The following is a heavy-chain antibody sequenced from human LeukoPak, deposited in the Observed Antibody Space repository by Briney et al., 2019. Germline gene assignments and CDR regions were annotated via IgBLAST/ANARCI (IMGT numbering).Heavy chain of an antibody. D-gene: IGHD3-22*01. CDR2: IYHSGST. V-gene: IGHV4-30-2*01. J-gene: IGHJ4*02. CDR3: ARVSDSSGYYYYFDY. CDR1: GGSISSGGYS. Sequence: PSETLSLTCAVSGGSISSGGYSWSWIRQPPGEGLEWIGYIYHSGSTYYDPSLKSRVTISVDRSKNQFSLKLSSVTAADTAVYYCARVSDSSGYYYYFDYWGQGTLVTVSS.